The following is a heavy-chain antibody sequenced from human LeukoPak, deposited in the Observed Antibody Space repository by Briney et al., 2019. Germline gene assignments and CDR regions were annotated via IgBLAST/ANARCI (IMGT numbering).Heavy chain of an antibody. CDR2: MNPNSGNT. V-gene: IGHV1-8*02. D-gene: IGHD4-17*01. Sequence: GASVKVSCKASGGTFSSYAISWVRQATGQGLEWMGWMNPNSGNTGYAQKFQGRVTMTRNTSISTAYMELSSLRSEDTAVYYCARGNDYGDSHIGEDYWGQGTLVTVSS. CDR3: ARGNDYGDSHIGEDY. J-gene: IGHJ4*02. CDR1: GGTFSSYA.